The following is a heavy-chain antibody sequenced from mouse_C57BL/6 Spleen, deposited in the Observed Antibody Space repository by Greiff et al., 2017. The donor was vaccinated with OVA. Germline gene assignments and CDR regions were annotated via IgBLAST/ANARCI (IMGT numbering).Heavy chain of an antibody. J-gene: IGHJ3*01. CDR1: GYTFTDYY. V-gene: IGHV1-75*01. Sequence: VQLQQSGPELVKPGASVKISCKASGYTFTDYYINWVKQRPGQGLEWIGWIFPGSGSTYYNEKFKGKATLTVDKSSSTAYMLLSSLTSEDSAVYFGARAGGNYPAWFAYWGQGTLVTVSA. CDR2: IFPGSGST. D-gene: IGHD2-1*01. CDR3: ARAGGNYPAWFAY.